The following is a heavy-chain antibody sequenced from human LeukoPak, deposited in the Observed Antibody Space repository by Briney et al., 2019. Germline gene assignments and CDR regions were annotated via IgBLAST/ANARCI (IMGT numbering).Heavy chain of an antibody. D-gene: IGHD2-2*02. V-gene: IGHV4-31*03. CDR2: IYYSGST. CDR3: AREVVVPAAIRLWDYYYYYYMDV. J-gene: IGHJ6*03. Sequence: PSQTLSLTCTDSGGSISSGGYYWSWIRQHPGKGLEWIGYIYYSGSTYYNPSLKSRVTISVDTSKNQFSLKLSSVTAADTAVYYCAREVVVPAAIRLWDYYYYYYMDVWGKGTTVTVSS. CDR1: GGSISSGGYY.